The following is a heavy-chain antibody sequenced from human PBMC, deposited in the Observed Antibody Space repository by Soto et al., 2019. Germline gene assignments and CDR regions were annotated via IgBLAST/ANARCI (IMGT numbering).Heavy chain of an antibody. CDR2: INHSGST. D-gene: IGHD3-3*01. CDR1: GGSFSGYY. V-gene: IGHV4-34*01. CDR3: ARGHGDYDFWSGYYGNYYYGMDV. J-gene: IGHJ6*02. Sequence: PSETLSLTCAVYGGSFSGYYWSWIRQPPGKGLEWIGEINHSGSTNYNPSLKSRVTIPVDTSKNQFSLKLSSVTAADTAVYYCARGHGDYDFWSGYYGNYYYGMDVWGQGTTVTVSS.